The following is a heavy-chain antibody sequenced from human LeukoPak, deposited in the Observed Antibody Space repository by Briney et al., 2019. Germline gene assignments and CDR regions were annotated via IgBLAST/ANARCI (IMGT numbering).Heavy chain of an antibody. CDR1: GFIFRNYA. CDR2: ITYDGSAQ. V-gene: IGHV3-30*04. Sequence: GGSLRLSCAASGFIFRNYAMHWVRQAPGKGLKWVASITYDGSAQYYTDSVKGRFTISKDGPKNTLYLQMNSLRSEDTAVYYCAKERTGFYADNWGQGTLVTVSS. J-gene: IGHJ4*02. D-gene: IGHD3/OR15-3a*01. CDR3: AKERTGFYADN.